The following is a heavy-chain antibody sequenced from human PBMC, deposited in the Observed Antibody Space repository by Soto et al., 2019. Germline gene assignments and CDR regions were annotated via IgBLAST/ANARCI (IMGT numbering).Heavy chain of an antibody. CDR3: ARGGPGAPFDS. CDR1: GYTFSSYC. J-gene: IGHJ4*02. Sequence: QVQLVQSGAEVKKPGASVQVSCKASGYTFSSYCISWVRQAPGQGIEWMGWISANSGNTNYAQKVQGRVTMTTDTSTSTAYMELRSLRSDDTAMYYCARGGPGAPFDSWGQGTPVTVSS. V-gene: IGHV1-18*01. D-gene: IGHD1-26*01. CDR2: ISANSGNT.